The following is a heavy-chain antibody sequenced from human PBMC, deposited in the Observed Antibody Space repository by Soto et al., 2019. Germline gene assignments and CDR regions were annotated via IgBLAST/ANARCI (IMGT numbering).Heavy chain of an antibody. J-gene: IGHJ4*02. Sequence: EVQLVESGGGLVQPGGSLRLSCAASGFTVSSNYMSWVRQAPGKGLEWVSVIYSGGSTYYADSVKGRFTISRDNSKNTXXLQMNSLRAEDTAVYYCARDGYYYDSSGYYSYLDYWGQGTLVTVSS. CDR3: ARDGYYYDSSGYYSYLDY. CDR1: GFTVSSNY. CDR2: IYSGGST. V-gene: IGHV3-66*01. D-gene: IGHD3-22*01.